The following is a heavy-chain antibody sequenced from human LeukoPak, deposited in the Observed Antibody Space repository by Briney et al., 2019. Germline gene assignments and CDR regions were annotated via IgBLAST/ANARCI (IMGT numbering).Heavy chain of an antibody. CDR2: IHRGGTT. D-gene: IGHD6-6*01. CDR3: TRVDGGQSI. Sequence: VRSLRLSCAASGFTVSNNYMSWVRQAPGKGLEWVSLIHRGGTTYHADSVKSRFTISRDNSKNTLYFQMNSLRAEDTAVYYCTRVDGGQSIWGQGTLVTVSS. J-gene: IGHJ4*02. V-gene: IGHV3-53*01. CDR1: GFTVSNNY.